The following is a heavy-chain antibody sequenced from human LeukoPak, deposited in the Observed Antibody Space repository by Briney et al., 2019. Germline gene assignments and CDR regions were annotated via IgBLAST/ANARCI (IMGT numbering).Heavy chain of an antibody. CDR2: ITGSGSGI. D-gene: IGHD3-9*01. Sequence: PGASLRLSCAASGFTFSNYAMSRVRQAPGKGLEWVSAITGSGSGIYYADSMKSRFTISRDNSKNTLYLQINSLRAEDTAVYYCAKWGDYDVLTGYYVSDYWGQGTLVTVSS. J-gene: IGHJ4*02. CDR3: AKWGDYDVLTGYYVSDY. CDR1: GFTFSNYA. V-gene: IGHV3-23*01.